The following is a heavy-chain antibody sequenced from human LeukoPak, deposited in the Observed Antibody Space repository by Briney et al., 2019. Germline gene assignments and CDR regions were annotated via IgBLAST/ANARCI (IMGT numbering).Heavy chain of an antibody. D-gene: IGHD5-18*01. J-gene: IGHJ4*02. V-gene: IGHV5-51*01. CDR1: GYSFTNYW. Sequence: GESLKISCKGSGYSFTNYWIGWVRQMPGKGLEWMGIIYPGDSDTRYSPSFQGQVTISADKSISTAYLQWSSLKASDTAIYFCASQGVTVMTPFDYWGRGTLVTVSS. CDR2: IYPGDSDT. CDR3: ASQGVTVMTPFDY.